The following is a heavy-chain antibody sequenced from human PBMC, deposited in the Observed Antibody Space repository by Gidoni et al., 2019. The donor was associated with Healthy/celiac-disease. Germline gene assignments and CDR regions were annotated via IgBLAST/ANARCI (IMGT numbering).Heavy chain of an antibody. CDR3: ARGADTAMAPYFDY. D-gene: IGHD5-18*01. Sequence: EVQLVESGGGLVQPGGSLRLSCAASGFPFSSYDMPWVRQATGKGLEWVSAIGTAGDTYYPGSVKGRFTISRENAKNSLYLQMNSLRAGDTAVYYCARGADTAMAPYFDYWGQGTLVTVSS. V-gene: IGHV3-13*01. J-gene: IGHJ4*02. CDR1: GFPFSSYD. CDR2: IGTAGDT.